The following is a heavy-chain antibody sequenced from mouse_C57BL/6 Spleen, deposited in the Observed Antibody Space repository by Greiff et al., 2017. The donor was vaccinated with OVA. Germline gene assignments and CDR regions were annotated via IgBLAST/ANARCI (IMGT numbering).Heavy chain of an antibody. CDR1: GYAFSSSW. V-gene: IGHV1-82*01. CDR3: ARWLLGMDY. J-gene: IGHJ4*01. CDR2: IYPGDGDT. D-gene: IGHD2-3*01. Sequence: VQRVESGPELVKPGASVKISCKASGYAFSSSWMNWVKQRPGKGLEWIGRIYPGDGDTNYNGKFKGKATLTADKSSSTAYMQLSSLTSEDSAVYFCARWLLGMDYWGQGTSVTVSS.